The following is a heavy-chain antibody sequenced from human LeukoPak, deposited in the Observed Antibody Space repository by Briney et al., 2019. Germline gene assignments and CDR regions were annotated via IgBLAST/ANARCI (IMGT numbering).Heavy chain of an antibody. V-gene: IGHV4-34*01. CDR3: ARGPPPFDY. CDR1: GGSFSGYY. J-gene: IGHJ4*02. CDR2: INHSGST. Sequence: PSETLSLTCAVYGGSFSGYYWSWIRQPPGKGLEWIGEINHSGSTNYNPSLKSRVTISVDTSKNQFSLKLSSVTAADTAVYYCARGPPPFDYWGQGTLVTVSS.